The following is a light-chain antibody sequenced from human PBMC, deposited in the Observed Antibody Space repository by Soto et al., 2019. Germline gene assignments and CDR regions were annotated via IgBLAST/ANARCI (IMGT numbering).Light chain of an antibody. J-gene: IGLJ3*02. V-gene: IGLV2-14*01. Sequence: QSVLTQPASVSGSPGQSITISCTGTSSDVGGYNYVSWYQQHPGKAPKLMIYEVSNRPSGVSNRFSGSKSGNMASLTISGLQAEDEADYYCSSYTSSSKVFGGGTKLTVL. CDR3: SSYTSSSKV. CDR1: SSDVGGYNY. CDR2: EVS.